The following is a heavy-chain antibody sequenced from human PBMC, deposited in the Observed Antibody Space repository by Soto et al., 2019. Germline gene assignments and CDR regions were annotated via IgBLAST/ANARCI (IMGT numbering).Heavy chain of an antibody. Sequence: ASVKVSCKASGYTFTSYDINWVRQATGQGLEWMGWMNPNSGNTGYAQKFQGRVTMTRNTSISTAYMELSSLRSEDTAVYYCARGQSRGVHNWFDPWGQGTLVTVSS. CDR1: GYTFTSYD. CDR2: MNPNSGNT. CDR3: ARGQSRGVHNWFDP. V-gene: IGHV1-8*01. D-gene: IGHD3-10*01. J-gene: IGHJ5*02.